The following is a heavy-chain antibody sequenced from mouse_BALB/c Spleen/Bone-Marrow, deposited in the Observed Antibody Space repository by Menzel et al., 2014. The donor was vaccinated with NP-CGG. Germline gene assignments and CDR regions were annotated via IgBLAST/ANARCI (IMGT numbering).Heavy chain of an antibody. D-gene: IGHD2-4*01. V-gene: IGHV14-3*02. CDR1: GFNIKDTY. J-gene: IGHJ2*01. Sequence: EVQLQQSGAELVKPGASVKLSCTASGFNIKDTYMHWVKQRPEQGLEWIGRIDPANGNTKYDPKFQGKATITADTSSNTAYLQLSSLTSEDTAVYYCALYYDYDVGYWGQGTTLPVSS. CDR3: ALYYDYDVGY. CDR2: IDPANGNT.